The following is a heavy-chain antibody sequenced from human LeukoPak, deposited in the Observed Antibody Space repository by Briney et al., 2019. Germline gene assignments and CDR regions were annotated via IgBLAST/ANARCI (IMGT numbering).Heavy chain of an antibody. V-gene: IGHV1-69*13. Sequence: SVKVSCKASGGTFSSYAISWVRQAPGQGLEWMGGIIPIFGTANNAQKFQGRVTITADESTSTAYMELSSLRSEDTAVYYCARGRRITIFGVVHVAFDIWGQGTMVTVSS. D-gene: IGHD3-3*01. J-gene: IGHJ3*02. CDR1: GGTFSSYA. CDR2: IIPIFGTA. CDR3: ARGRRITIFGVVHVAFDI.